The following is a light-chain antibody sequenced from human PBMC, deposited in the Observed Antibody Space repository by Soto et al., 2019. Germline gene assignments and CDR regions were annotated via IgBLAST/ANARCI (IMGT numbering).Light chain of an antibody. CDR3: LQYNSYPVT. V-gene: IGKV1-5*03. CDR1: QSLSYW. CDR2: KAS. Sequence: IQMTQSPSTLSASVGDRVTITCRASQSLSYWLAWYQQKPGKVPEGLIYKASSLRSGVPPRFSGSGSGTEFTHTISSLQPDDFATYYCLQYNSYPVTFGGGTRVEIK. J-gene: IGKJ4*01.